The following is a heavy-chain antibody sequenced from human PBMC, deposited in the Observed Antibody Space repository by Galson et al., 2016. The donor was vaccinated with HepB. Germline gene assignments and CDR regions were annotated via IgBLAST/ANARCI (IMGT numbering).Heavy chain of an antibody. CDR3: ARENFWRLDQ. D-gene: IGHD3-3*01. Sequence: SLRLSCAASGFTFSRYWMAWVRQAPGKGLEWVGNIRADGTANDYVGSVKGRFTMFRDNAQKSLFLQMTSLRVEDTAVYYCARENFWRLDQWGQGTLVTVSS. J-gene: IGHJ5*02. CDR2: IRADGTAN. V-gene: IGHV3-7*03. CDR1: GFTFSRYW.